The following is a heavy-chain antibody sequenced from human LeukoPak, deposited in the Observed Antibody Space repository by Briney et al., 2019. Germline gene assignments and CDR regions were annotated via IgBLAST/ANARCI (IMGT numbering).Heavy chain of an antibody. V-gene: IGHV3-20*04. CDR1: GFTFDDYG. J-gene: IGHJ6*03. CDR3: ARAYTSSRHYYYYYMDV. CDR2: ITWDSETT. Sequence: PGGSLRLSCAASGFTFDDYGMSWVRQAPGKGLELVSGITWDSETTGYADSVKGRFTISRDNAKNSLYLQMNSLRAEDTALYYCARAYTSSRHYYYYYMDVWGKGTTVTVSS. D-gene: IGHD6-13*01.